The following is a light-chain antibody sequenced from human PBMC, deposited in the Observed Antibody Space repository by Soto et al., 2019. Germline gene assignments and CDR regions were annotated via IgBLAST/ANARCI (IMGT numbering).Light chain of an antibody. V-gene: IGKV3-15*01. CDR1: QSVGSY. Sequence: EIVMTQSPPTLSVSPGERVTLSCRASQSVGSYLSWYQQSPGQAPRLLIYGASTRATGIPAGFSGSGSGTDFTLTISSLQSEDFAVYYCQQYNKWPPVTFGQGTKLAIK. CDR2: GAS. CDR3: QQYNKWPPVT. J-gene: IGKJ2*01.